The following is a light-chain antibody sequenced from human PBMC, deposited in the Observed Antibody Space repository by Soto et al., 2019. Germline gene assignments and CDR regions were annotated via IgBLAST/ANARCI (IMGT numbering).Light chain of an antibody. CDR2: GAS. CDR1: QSFSSSY. J-gene: IGKJ5*01. Sequence: EIVLTQSPGTLSLSPGERATLSCRASQSFSSSYLAWYQQKPGQAPRLLIYGASSRATGIPDRFSGSGSGTDFTLTISRLEPEDFAMYYCHQYGISPPVTFGQGTRLEIK. CDR3: HQYGISPPVT. V-gene: IGKV3-20*01.